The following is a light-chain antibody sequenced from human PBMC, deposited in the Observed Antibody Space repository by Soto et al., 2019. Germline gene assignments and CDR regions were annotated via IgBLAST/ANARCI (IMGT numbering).Light chain of an antibody. V-gene: IGKV3-20*01. CDR1: QSVSSY. J-gene: IGKJ1*01. CDR3: QQYGSSLWT. Sequence: EIVLTQSPATLSLSPGERATLSCRASQSVSSYLAWYQQKPGQAPRLLIYDASNRATGIPARFSGSGSGTDFTLTISRLEPEDFAVYYCQQYGSSLWTFGQ. CDR2: DAS.